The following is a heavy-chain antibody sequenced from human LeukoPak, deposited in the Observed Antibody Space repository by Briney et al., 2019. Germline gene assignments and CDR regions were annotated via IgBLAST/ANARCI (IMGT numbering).Heavy chain of an antibody. CDR2: ISGSGGST. V-gene: IGHV3-23*01. CDR1: GFTFSSYA. Sequence: GGSLRLSCAASGFTFSSYAMSWVRQAPGKGLEWVSAISGSGGSTYYADSVKGRFTISRDNSKNTLYLQMNSLRAEDTAVYYCAKYGRYDFWSGYPPVFSANENAFDIWGQGTMVTVSS. CDR3: AKYGRYDFWSGYPPVFSANENAFDI. D-gene: IGHD3-3*01. J-gene: IGHJ3*02.